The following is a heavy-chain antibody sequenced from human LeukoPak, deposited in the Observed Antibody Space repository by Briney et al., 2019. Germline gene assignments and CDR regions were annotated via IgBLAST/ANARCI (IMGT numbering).Heavy chain of an antibody. CDR1: GGSISSYY. CDR2: IYYSGST. CDR3: AGVTTSGSYKFDY. J-gene: IGHJ4*02. Sequence: SETLSLTCTVSGGSISSYYWSWIRQPPGKGLEWIGYIYYSGSTNYNPSLKSRVTISVDTSKNQFSLKLSSVTAADTAVYYCAGVTTSGSYKFDYWGQGTLVTVSS. V-gene: IGHV4-59*01. D-gene: IGHD3-10*01.